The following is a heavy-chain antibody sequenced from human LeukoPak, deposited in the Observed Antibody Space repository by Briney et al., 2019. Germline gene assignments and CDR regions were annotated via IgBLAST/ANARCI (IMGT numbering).Heavy chain of an antibody. CDR3: ARARGTVTPFDY. CDR1: GGSISSSGYY. CDR2: IYYNGNT. V-gene: IGHV4-31*03. D-gene: IGHD4-17*01. Sequence: SETLSLACTVSGGSISSSGYYWSWIRQRPGKGLEWVGYIYYNGNTYYNPSLTSRIAISVDTSENQFSLMLTSVTAADTAVYYCARARGTVTPFDYWGQGTLVTVSS. J-gene: IGHJ4*02.